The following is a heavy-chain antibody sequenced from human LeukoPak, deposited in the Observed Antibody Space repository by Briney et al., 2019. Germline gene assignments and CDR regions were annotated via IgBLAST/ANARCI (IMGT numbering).Heavy chain of an antibody. CDR1: GGTFSSYA. CDR3: ARGGDYYIHNNWFDP. CDR2: IIPIFGTA. J-gene: IGHJ5*02. D-gene: IGHD1-26*01. Sequence: SVKVSCKASGGTFSSYAISGVRQAPGQGLEWMGGIIPIFGTANYAQKFQGRVTITADKTTSTAYMELSSLRSEDTAVYYCARGGDYYIHNNWFDPWGQGTLITVSS. V-gene: IGHV1-69*06.